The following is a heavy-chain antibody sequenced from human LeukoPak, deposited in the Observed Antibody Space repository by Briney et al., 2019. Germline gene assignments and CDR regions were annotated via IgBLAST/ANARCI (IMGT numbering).Heavy chain of an antibody. D-gene: IGHD5-24*01. CDR3: VSEEMPRY. V-gene: IGHV3-23*01. Sequence: PGGSLRLSCAASGFTFSSYAMSWVRQAPGKGLEWVSGISGGGGGTFYADSVKGRFTISRDNSKNALYLQMNSLRAEDTAVYYCVSEEMPRYWGQGTLVTVSS. CDR1: GFTFSSYA. J-gene: IGHJ4*02. CDR2: ISGGGGGT.